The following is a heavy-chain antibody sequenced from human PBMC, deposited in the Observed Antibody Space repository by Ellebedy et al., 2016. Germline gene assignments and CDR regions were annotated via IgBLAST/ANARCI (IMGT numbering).Heavy chain of an antibody. D-gene: IGHD2-21*01. V-gene: IGHV3-30*03. CDR3: TRGLPGVAVWWYAFDV. CDR1: GFTFSTHG. J-gene: IGHJ3*01. CDR2: VSYDGSKE. Sequence: GGSLRLXCKTSGFTFSTHGMPWVRQAPGKGLEWVALVSYDGSKEYYADSVMGRFNISRDNSMDTVYLQMNSLRIDDTAIYYCTRGLPGVAVWWYAFDVWGPGTVVTVSS.